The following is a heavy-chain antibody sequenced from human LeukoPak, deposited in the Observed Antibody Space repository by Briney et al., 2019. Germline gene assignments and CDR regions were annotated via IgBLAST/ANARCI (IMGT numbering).Heavy chain of an antibody. Sequence: PGGSLRLSCAAAGFTLNSYEMNWVRQAPGKGLEWVSYISSGGSIIYYADSVKGRFAISRDNAKNSLYLQMNSLRAEDTAVYYCARDWRGKPFDYWGQGTLVTVSS. CDR1: GFTLNSYE. CDR3: ARDWRGKPFDY. J-gene: IGHJ4*02. D-gene: IGHD3-16*01. CDR2: ISSGGSII. V-gene: IGHV3-48*03.